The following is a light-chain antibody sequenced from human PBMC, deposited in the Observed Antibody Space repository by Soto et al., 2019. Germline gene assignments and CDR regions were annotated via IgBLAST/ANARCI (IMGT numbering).Light chain of an antibody. CDR3: CSYGGSFPYV. CDR1: SSDVGGYDY. V-gene: IGLV2-11*01. J-gene: IGLJ1*01. CDR2: DVT. Sequence: QSALTQPPSVSGSPGQSVTISCTGTSSDVGGYDYVSWYQQHPGKAPKLLIYDVTKRPSGVPDRFSGSKSGNTASLTISGLQAEDEADFFFCSYGGSFPYVFGTGTKLTVL.